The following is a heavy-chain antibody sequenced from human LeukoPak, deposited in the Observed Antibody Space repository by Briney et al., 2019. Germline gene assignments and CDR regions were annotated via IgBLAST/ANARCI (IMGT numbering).Heavy chain of an antibody. CDR2: IYYSGST. J-gene: IGHJ4*02. D-gene: IGHD3-9*01. CDR1: GGSISSSSYY. V-gene: IGHV4-39*01. CDR3: ARHVSQPLTDFGY. Sequence: MPSETLSLTCTVSGGSISSSSYYWGWIRQPPGKGLEWIGSIYYSGSTYYNPSLKSRVTISVDTSKNQFSLKLSSVTAADTAVYYCARHVSQPLTDFGYWGQGTLVTVSS.